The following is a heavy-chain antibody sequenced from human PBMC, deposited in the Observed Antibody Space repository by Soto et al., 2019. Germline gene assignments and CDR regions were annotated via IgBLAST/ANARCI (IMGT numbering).Heavy chain of an antibody. CDR2: IYPGDSDT. CDR1: GYRFTSYW. V-gene: IGHV5-51*01. Sequence: PGESLKISCQGSGYRFTSYWIAWVRQMPGKGLEWMGIIYPGDSDTRYSPSFQGQVTISADKSISTAYLQWSSLKASDTAIFYCARRPYNSGVSYYYGMDVWGQGTTVTVSS. J-gene: IGHJ6*02. CDR3: ARRPYNSGVSYYYGMDV. D-gene: IGHD3-10*01.